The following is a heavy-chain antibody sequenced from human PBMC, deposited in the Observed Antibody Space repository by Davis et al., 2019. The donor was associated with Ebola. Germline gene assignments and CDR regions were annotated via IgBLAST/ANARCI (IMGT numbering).Heavy chain of an antibody. D-gene: IGHD1-14*01. CDR2: ISYDGSNK. J-gene: IGHJ4*02. V-gene: IGHV3-30-3*01. CDR3: ARATTPNR. CDR1: GFPFSSYA. Sequence: GGSLRLSCAASGFPFSSYAMHWVRQAPGKGLEWVAVISYDGSNKYYADSVKGRFTISRDNSKNTLYLQMNSLRAEDTAVYYCARATTPNRWGQGTLVTVSS.